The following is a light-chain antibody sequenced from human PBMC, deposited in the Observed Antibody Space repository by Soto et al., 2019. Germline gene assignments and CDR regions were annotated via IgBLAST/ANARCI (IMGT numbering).Light chain of an antibody. CDR1: QVLTNY. J-gene: IGKJ2*01. CDR3: QQYVNLPYT. V-gene: IGKV1-33*01. Sequence: DVQMTQSPPSLAASVGDRVTITCQASQVLTNYLTLDQQKPGEAPKLLIYDTITLEEGVPSRFSGGGSGTDFTFTINGLQPEDAAIYSCQQYVNLPYTFGQGTKLEIK. CDR2: DTI.